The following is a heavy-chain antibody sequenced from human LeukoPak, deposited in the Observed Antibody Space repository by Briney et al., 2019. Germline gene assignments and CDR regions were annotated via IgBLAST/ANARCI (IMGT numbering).Heavy chain of an antibody. CDR3: AREGRSSSWSYYFDY. Sequence: GGSLRLSCAASGFTFSSYGMHWVHQAPGEGLEWVAAIWHDGSNRYYADSVKGRFTISRDNSRKTVSLQMGSLGPEDTAVYYCAREGRSSSWSYYFDYWGQGTLVTVSS. CDR2: IWHDGSNR. CDR1: GFTFSSYG. J-gene: IGHJ4*02. D-gene: IGHD2-2*01. V-gene: IGHV3-33*01.